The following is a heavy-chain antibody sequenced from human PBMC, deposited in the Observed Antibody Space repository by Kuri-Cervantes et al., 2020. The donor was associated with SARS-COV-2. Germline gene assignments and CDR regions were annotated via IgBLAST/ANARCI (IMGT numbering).Heavy chain of an antibody. CDR1: GFTFSHFA. D-gene: IGHD6-13*01. J-gene: IGHJ4*02. V-gene: IGHV3-23*01. CDR2: ISPSGAA. Sequence: GESLKISCGASGFTFSHFAMSWVRQAPGKGLEWVSAISPSGAAYYADSVKGRFTITRDNSKDTVSLEMTSLRVDDTAVYYCPKGFASSWYVGLNHWGQGSLVTVSS. CDR3: PKGFASSWYVGLNH.